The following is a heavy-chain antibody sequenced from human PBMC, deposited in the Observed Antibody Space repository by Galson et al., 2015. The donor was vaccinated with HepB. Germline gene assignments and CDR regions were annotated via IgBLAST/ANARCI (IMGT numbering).Heavy chain of an antibody. CDR3: ARSGYSSGWYPRYFDL. V-gene: IGHV2-70*04. Sequence: PALVKPTQTLTLTCTFSGFSLSTTEMRVSWIRQPLGKALEWLARIDWDDDKFYSTSLKTRLTISKDTSKNQVVPTMTNMDPVDTATYYCARSGYSSGWYPRYFDLWGRGTLGTVSS. J-gene: IGHJ2*01. D-gene: IGHD6-19*01. CDR1: GFSLSTTEMR. CDR2: IDWDDDK.